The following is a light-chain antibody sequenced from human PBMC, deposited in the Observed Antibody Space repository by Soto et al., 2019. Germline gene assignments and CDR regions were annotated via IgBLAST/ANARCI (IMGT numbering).Light chain of an antibody. Sequence: EVVLTQSPGTLSLSPGDRATVSCRASQTVHSSFFAWYQQKGGQAPRLLIYGTSNRAAGIPDRFSGHGSGTDFTLTIDCLEPEAFAMYFCPQHGGSPPYTFGRGTRVEI. CDR2: GTS. CDR3: PQHGGSPPYT. J-gene: IGKJ2*01. V-gene: IGKV3-20*01. CDR1: QTVHSSF.